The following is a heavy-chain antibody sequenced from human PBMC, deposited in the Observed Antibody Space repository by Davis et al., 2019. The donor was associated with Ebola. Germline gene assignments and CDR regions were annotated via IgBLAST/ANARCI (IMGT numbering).Heavy chain of an antibody. J-gene: IGHJ4*02. CDR1: GFTFDDYA. Sequence: GGSLRLSCAASGFTFDDYAMHWVRQAPGKGLEWVSGITWNSGRIGYADSVKGRFTISRDNAKNSLYLQMNSLRAEDTALYYCAKAYEQWLVLSPFDYWGQGTLVTVSS. V-gene: IGHV3-9*01. CDR3: AKAYEQWLVLSPFDY. D-gene: IGHD6-19*01. CDR2: ITWNSGRI.